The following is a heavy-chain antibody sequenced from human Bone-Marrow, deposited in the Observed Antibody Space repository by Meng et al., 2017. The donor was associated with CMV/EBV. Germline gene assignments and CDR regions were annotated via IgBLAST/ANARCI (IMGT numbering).Heavy chain of an antibody. D-gene: IGHD1/OR15-1a*01. CDR1: GFTFSSYS. CDR2: ISSSSSTI. Sequence: GESLKISCAASGFTFSSYSMNWVRQAPGKGLEWVSYISSSSSTIYYADSVKGRFTISRDNSKNSLYLQMNSLRAEDTAVYYCSRDSFSGANNYYYYYGMDVWGQGTTVTVSS. J-gene: IGHJ6*02. CDR3: SRDSFSGANNYYYYYGMDV. V-gene: IGHV3-48*01.